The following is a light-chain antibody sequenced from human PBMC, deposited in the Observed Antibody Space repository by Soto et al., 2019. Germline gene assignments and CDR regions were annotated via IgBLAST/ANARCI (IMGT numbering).Light chain of an antibody. J-gene: IGKJ4*01. CDR2: AAS. V-gene: IGKV1-39*01. CDR1: QTIGRN. CDR3: QQSYTSPLT. Sequence: DIQMTQSPSSLSASVGDRVTITCRAGQTIGRNLIWYQQKPGKAPKLLIYAASSLQSGVPSRFSGSGAGTDFTLTINTLQPEDFATYFCQQSYTSPLTVGGGTKVDIK.